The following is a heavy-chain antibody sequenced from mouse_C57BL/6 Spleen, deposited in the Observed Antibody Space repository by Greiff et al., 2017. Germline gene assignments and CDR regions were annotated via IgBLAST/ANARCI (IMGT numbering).Heavy chain of an antibody. Sequence: EVQGVESGGGLVKPGGSLKLSCAASGFTFSDYGMHWVRQAPEKGLEWVAYISSGSSTIYYADTVKGRFTISRDNAKNTLFLQMTSLRSEDTAMYYCARESSSGPRLAYWGQGTLVTVSA. CDR1: GFTFSDYG. D-gene: IGHD3-2*02. J-gene: IGHJ3*01. V-gene: IGHV5-17*01. CDR2: ISSGSSTI. CDR3: ARESSSGPRLAY.